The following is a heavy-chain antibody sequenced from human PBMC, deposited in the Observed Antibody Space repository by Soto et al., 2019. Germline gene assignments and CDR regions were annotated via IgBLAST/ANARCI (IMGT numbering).Heavy chain of an antibody. V-gene: IGHV1-46*01. J-gene: IGHJ4*02. CDR2: LNPSGGRT. CDR1: GYTFTSYY. CDR3: ARGKRGSLPVEY. D-gene: IGHD1-26*01. Sequence: QVQLVQSGAEVKKPGASVKVSCKASGYTFTSYYIHWVRQAPGQGLEWMGILNPSGGRTNYAQKFQGRVTMTKDTSTSTVFMELSRLGSEDTAVYYCARGKRGSLPVEYWGQGTLVTVSS.